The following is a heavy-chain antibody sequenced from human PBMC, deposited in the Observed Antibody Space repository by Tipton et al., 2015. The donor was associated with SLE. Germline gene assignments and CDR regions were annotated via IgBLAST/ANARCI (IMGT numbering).Heavy chain of an antibody. J-gene: IGHJ6*02. Sequence: TLSLTCAVYGGSFSGYYWCWIRQPPGKGLEWIGEINHSGSTNYNPSLKSRVTISVDTSKNQFSLKLSSVTAADTAVYYCARVCLKWELLDLGGMDVWGQGTTVTVSS. D-gene: IGHD1-26*01. CDR1: GGSFSGYY. V-gene: IGHV4-34*01. CDR2: INHSGST. CDR3: ARVCLKWELLDLGGMDV.